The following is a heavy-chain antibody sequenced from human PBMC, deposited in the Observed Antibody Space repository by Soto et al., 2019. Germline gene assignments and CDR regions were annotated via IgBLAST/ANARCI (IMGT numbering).Heavy chain of an antibody. Sequence: GGSLRLSCAASGFTFSSYSMNWVRQAPGKGLEWVSYISSSSSTIYYADSVKGRFTISRDNAKNTLYLQMNSLRAEDTAVYYCANDKIPGYCDFWSGYYNWFDPGGQGTLVTVPS. CDR2: ISSSSSTI. D-gene: IGHD3-3*01. CDR1: GFTFSSYS. J-gene: IGHJ5*02. V-gene: IGHV3-48*01. CDR3: ANDKIPGYCDFWSGYYNWFDP.